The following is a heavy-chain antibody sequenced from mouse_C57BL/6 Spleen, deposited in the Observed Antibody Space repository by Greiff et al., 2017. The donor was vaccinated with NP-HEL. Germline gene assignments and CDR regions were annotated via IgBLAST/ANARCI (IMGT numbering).Heavy chain of an antibody. V-gene: IGHV1-85*01. D-gene: IGHD1-1*01. J-gene: IGHJ3*01. CDR2: IVPRDGST. CDR3: ARSGTTGAY. CDR1: GYTFTSYD. Sequence: VKLMESGPELVKPGASVKLSCKASGYTFTSYDINWVKRPGQGLEWIGWIVPRDGSTKYNEKFKGKATLTVDTSSSTAYMELHSLTSEDSAVYFCARSGTTGAYWGQGTLVTVSA.